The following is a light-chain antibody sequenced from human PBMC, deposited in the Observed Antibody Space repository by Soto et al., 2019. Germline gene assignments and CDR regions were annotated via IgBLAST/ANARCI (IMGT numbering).Light chain of an antibody. CDR2: AAS. CDR1: QSISSY. Sequence: DIPMTQSPSSLSASVVDRVTITCRASQSISSYLNWYQQKPGKAPKLLIYAASSLQSGVPSRFSGSGSGTDFTLTISSLQPEDFATYYCQQSYSTPAITFGQGTRLEIK. J-gene: IGKJ5*01. CDR3: QQSYSTPAIT. V-gene: IGKV1-39*01.